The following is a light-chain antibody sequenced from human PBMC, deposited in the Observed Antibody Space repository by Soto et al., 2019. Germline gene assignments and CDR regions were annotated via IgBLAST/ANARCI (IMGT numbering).Light chain of an antibody. J-gene: IGLJ1*01. CDR1: SSDVGGYNF. CDR3: SSYTSSYTYV. Sequence: QAVLTQPASVSGSPGQSVTISCAGTSSDVGGYNFVSWYQQHPGKAPQLMIYDVSSRPSGVSNRFSGSKSGNTASLTISGLQAEDEADYYFSSYTSSYTYVFGTGTKVTVL. V-gene: IGLV2-14*03. CDR2: DVS.